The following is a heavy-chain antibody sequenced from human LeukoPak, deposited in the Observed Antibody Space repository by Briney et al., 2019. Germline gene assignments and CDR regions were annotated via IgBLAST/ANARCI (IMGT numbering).Heavy chain of an antibody. D-gene: IGHD1-26*01. J-gene: IGHJ3*02. CDR3: ARTIVGAAHDAFDI. Sequence: GGSLRLSCAASGLTVSSNYMSWVRQAPGKGPEWVSIIVSGGTTYYTDSVKGRFTISRDNSKNTLYLQMNSLRAEDTALYYCARTIVGAAHDAFDIWGLGTMVTVSP. V-gene: IGHV3-66*01. CDR1: GLTVSSNY. CDR2: IVSGGTT.